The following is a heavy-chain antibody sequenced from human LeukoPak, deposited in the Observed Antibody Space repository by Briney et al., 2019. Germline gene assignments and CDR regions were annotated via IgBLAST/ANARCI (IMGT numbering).Heavy chain of an antibody. D-gene: IGHD2-15*01. CDR1: GFTFSSFG. V-gene: IGHV3-33*03. Sequence: GGSLRLSCAASGFTFSSFGIHWVRQAPGKGLEWVALIWYDGSKKYYADSVKGRFTISRDDSKDTVYLQMNSLRAEDTAVYYCAKDFALAAASNWFDPWGQGTLVTVSS. CDR2: IWYDGSKK. J-gene: IGHJ5*02. CDR3: AKDFALAAASNWFDP.